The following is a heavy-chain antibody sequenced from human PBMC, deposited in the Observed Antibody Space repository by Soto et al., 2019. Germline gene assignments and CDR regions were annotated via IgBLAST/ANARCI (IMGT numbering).Heavy chain of an antibody. CDR3: AHFSIFNEGHDAFDI. D-gene: IGHD1-1*01. CDR1: GFSFSPSGVA. Sequence: QITLKESGPTLMKPTQTLTLTCTFSGFSFSPSGVAVGWIRQPPGKALEGLALIYWHDDKRYSPSLKSRLTIGKDTSENQVVLTMTNMDPVDTAPYCCAHFSIFNEGHDAFDIWGPGTIVPVSS. V-gene: IGHV2-5*01. J-gene: IGHJ3*02. CDR2: IYWHDDK.